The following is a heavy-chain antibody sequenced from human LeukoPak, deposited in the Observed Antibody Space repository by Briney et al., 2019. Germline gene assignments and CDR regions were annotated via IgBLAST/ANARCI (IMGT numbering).Heavy chain of an antibody. Sequence: VKVSCKASGGTFSSYTISWVRQAPGQGLEWMGRIIPILGIANYAQKFQGRVTITADKSTSTAYMELSSLRSEDTAVYYCARDANCSGGSCYDRWFDPWGQGTLVTVSS. J-gene: IGHJ5*02. CDR2: IIPILGIA. D-gene: IGHD2-15*01. CDR1: GGTFSSYT. V-gene: IGHV1-69*04. CDR3: ARDANCSGGSCYDRWFDP.